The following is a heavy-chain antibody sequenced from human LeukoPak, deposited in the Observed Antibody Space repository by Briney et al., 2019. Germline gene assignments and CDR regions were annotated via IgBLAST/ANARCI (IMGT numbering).Heavy chain of an antibody. D-gene: IGHD5-18*01. V-gene: IGHV3-48*03. CDR3: ARGRVTYDY. CDR1: GFTFSIYE. CDR2: ISSSGNTI. J-gene: IGHJ4*02. Sequence: SGGSLRLSCAASGFTFSIYERNWVRQAPGKGLEWVSYISSSGNTIYYADSVRGRFTISRDNAKTSLYLQMQSLRAEDTAVYFCARGRVTYDYWGQGTLVTVSS.